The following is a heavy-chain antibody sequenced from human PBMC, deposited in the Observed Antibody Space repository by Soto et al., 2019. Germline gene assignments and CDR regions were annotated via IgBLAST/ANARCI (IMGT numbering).Heavy chain of an antibody. V-gene: IGHV4-39*01. J-gene: IGHJ3*02. CDR2: IYYSGST. CDR3: ASSITMIVVVHAFDI. D-gene: IGHD3-22*01. CDR1: GGSISSSSYY. Sequence: QLQLQESGPGLVKPSETLSLTCTVSGGSISSSSYYWDWIRQSPGKGLEWIGTIYYSGSTDYNPSLKSRVTISVDTSKNQFSLKLSSVTAADTAVYYCASSITMIVVVHAFDIWDQGTKVTVSS.